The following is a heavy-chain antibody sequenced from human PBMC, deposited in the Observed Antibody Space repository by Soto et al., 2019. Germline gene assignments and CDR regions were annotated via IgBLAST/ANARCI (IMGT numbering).Heavy chain of an antibody. CDR1: GFTFSSYA. D-gene: IGHD3-22*01. CDR2: ISTNGGST. V-gene: IGHV3-64D*06. Sequence: VGSLRLSCSASGFTFSSYAMHWVRQAPGKGLEYVSSISTNGGSTHYADSVKGRFTISRDNSKNTQYLQMSSLRADDTAVYYCVKGEYYYDSSGYYPFDYWAQGT. CDR3: VKGEYYYDSSGYYPFDY. J-gene: IGHJ4*02.